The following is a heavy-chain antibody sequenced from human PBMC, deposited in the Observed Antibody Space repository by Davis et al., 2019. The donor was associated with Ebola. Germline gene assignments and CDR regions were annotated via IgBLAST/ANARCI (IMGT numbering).Heavy chain of an antibody. CDR3: ARSAATSSFYGINV. V-gene: IGHV3-30*03. CDR1: GFRFNFFG. J-gene: IGHJ6*02. D-gene: IGHD6-6*01. Sequence: GESLKISCAASGFRFNFFGMHWVRQAPGKGLEWVAVTSYDGSDNYHADSVKGRFTISKDNSKDTLYLQMNNLRTEDTGVYYCARSAATSSFYGINVWGQGTTVTVS. CDR2: TSYDGSDN.